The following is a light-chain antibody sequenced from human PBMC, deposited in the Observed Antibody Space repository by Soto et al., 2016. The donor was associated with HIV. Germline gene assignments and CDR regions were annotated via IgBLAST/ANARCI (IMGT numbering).Light chain of an antibody. CDR2: GAY. CDR1: QGISSY. CDR3: QQLNGYPYT. V-gene: IGKV1-9*01. Sequence: DIQLTQSPSFLSASVGDRVTITCRASQGISSYLAWYQQKPGKAPNVLIYGAYTLQSGVPSRFSGSRSGTEFSLTITSLQPEDSATYYCQQLNGYPYTFGQGTKAGDQT. J-gene: IGKJ2*01.